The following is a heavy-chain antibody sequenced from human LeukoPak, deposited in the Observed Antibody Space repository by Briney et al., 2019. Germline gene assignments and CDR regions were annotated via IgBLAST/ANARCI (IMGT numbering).Heavy chain of an antibody. V-gene: IGHV4-34*01. Sequence: PSETLSLTCAVYGGSFSGYYWSWLRQPPGKGLEWIGEINHSGSTNYNPSLKSRVTMSVDTSKNQFSLKLSSVTAADTAVYYCARDSLYGVVGYWGQGTLVTVSS. CDR3: ARDSLYGVVGY. D-gene: IGHD3-3*01. J-gene: IGHJ4*02. CDR2: INHSGST. CDR1: GGSFSGYY.